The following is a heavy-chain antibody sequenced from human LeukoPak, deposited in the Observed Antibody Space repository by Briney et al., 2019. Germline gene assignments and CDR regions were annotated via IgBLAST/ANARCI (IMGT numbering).Heavy chain of an antibody. CDR3: AKVSVCYGCYLDY. CDR2: IKQDGSEK. Sequence: PGGSLRLSCAASGFTFSSYWMSWVRQAPGKGLEWVANIKQDGSEKYYVDSVKGRFTISRDNAKNSLYLQMHSLRAEDTAIYYCAKVSVCYGCYLDYWGQGTLVTVSS. CDR1: GFTFSSYW. D-gene: IGHD3-16*01. V-gene: IGHV3-7*03. J-gene: IGHJ4*02.